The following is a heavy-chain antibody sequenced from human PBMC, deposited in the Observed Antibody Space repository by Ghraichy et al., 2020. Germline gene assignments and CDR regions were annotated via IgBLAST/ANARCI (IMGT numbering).Heavy chain of an antibody. CDR3: ARREVVSGPFDY. Sequence: GESLNISCKASGYSFTDYWIGWVRQMPGKGLEWMGIIYPGDSDTRYSPSFQGQVTISADKSIRIAYLQWSSLKASDTAIYYCARREVVSGPFDYWGQGTLVTVSS. V-gene: IGHV5-51*01. D-gene: IGHD2-15*01. CDR1: GYSFTDYW. J-gene: IGHJ4*02. CDR2: IYPGDSDT.